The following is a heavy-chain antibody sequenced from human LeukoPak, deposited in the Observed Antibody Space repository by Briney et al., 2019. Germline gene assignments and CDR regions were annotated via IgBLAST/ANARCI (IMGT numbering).Heavy chain of an antibody. D-gene: IGHD5-18*01. CDR2: IIPMSGTT. V-gene: IGHV1-69*05. J-gene: IGHJ6*03. CDR1: GGTFSSYA. CDR3: ARESAMVPYYYYYYIDV. Sequence: SVKVSCKASGGTFSSYAISWVRQAPGQGLEWMGGIIPMSGTTNCAQKFQGRVTITTDESTSTAYMELSSLRSEDTAVYYCARESAMVPYYYYYYIDVWGKGTTVTVSS.